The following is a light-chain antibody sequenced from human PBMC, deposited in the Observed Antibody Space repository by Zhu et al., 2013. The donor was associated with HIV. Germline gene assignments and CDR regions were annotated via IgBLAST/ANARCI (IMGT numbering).Light chain of an antibody. Sequence: DIQLTQSPSFLSASVGDRVTITCRASQSIRSWLAWYQHKPGKAPKLLIQQASSLESGVPSRFSGSGSGTEFTLTISSLQPDDFATYYCQQYDGHSWTFGQGTKVEIK. V-gene: IGKV1-5*03. J-gene: IGKJ1*01. CDR3: QQYDGHSWT. CDR2: QAS. CDR1: QSIRSW.